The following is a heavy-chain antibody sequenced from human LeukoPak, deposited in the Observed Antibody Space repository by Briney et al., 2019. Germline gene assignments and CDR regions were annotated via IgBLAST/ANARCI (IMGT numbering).Heavy chain of an antibody. J-gene: IGHJ6*04. D-gene: IGHD6-6*01. Sequence: ASVKVSCKASGYTFTGYYMHWVRQAPGLGLEWMGRINPNSGGTNYAQKFQGRVTMTRDTSISTAYMELSRLRSDDTAVYYCARDPIAARPGMDVWGKGTTVTVSS. CDR2: INPNSGGT. V-gene: IGHV1-2*06. CDR1: GYTFTGYY. CDR3: ARDPIAARPGMDV.